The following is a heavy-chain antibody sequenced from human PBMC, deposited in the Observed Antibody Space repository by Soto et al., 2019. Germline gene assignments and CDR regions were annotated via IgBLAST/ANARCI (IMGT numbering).Heavy chain of an antibody. CDR1: GFTFSSYG. V-gene: IGHV3-33*01. CDR3: ARDMGGATTGGGFDY. Sequence: QVQLVESGGGVVQPGRSLRLSCAASGFTFSSYGMHWVRQAPGKGLEWVAVIWYDGSNKYYADSVKGRFTTSRDNSKNPLYLQMNSLRAEERAVYYCARDMGGATTGGGFDYWGQGTLVTVSS. D-gene: IGHD1-26*01. CDR2: IWYDGSNK. J-gene: IGHJ4*02.